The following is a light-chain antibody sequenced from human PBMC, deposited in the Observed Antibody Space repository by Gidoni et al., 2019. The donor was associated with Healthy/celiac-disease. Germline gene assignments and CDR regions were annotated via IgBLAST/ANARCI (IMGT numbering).Light chain of an antibody. J-gene: IGLJ3*02. CDR2: EVS. Sequence: QSALTQPASVSGSPGQSITIPCTGTSSDVGGYDYVSWYQQHPGRAPKLLIYEVSNRPSGVSNRFSGSKSGNTASLTISGLQAEDESDYYCSSYTSTSTVLLFGGGTSLTVL. CDR1: SSDVGGYDY. CDR3: SSYTSTSTVLL. V-gene: IGLV2-14*01.